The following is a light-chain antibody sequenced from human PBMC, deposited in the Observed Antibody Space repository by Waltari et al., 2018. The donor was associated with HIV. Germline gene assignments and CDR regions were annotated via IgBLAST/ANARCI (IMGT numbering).Light chain of an antibody. CDR3: QQRSSWPLT. CDR2: DAS. V-gene: IGKV3-11*01. CDR1: QSVTSL. J-gene: IGKJ4*01. Sequence: EIVLTQSPATLSLSPGARATLSCRASQSVTSLLAWYQQKPGQVPRLLIYDASYRATGIPARFSGSGSGTDFTLSISSLEPDDSAVYYCQQRSSWPLTFGGGTKVEIK.